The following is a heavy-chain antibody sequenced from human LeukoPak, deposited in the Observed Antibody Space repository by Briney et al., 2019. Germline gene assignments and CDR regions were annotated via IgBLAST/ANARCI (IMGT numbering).Heavy chain of an antibody. J-gene: IGHJ4*02. Sequence: SETLSLTCTVSGGSISSYYWSWIRQPPGKGLEWIGYIYYSGSTNYNPSLKSRVTISVDTSKNQFSLKLSSVTAADTAVYYCARVSGAAVDYWGQGTLVTVSS. D-gene: IGHD6-13*01. CDR2: IYYSGST. CDR3: ARVSGAAVDY. CDR1: GGSISSYY. V-gene: IGHV4-59*01.